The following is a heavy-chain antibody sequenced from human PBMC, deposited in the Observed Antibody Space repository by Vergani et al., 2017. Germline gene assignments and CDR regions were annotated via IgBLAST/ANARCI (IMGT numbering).Heavy chain of an antibody. V-gene: IGHV3-23*01. J-gene: IGHJ4*02. CDR2: ISGSGSTT. Sequence: EVQLLESGGGLVQPGGSLRLSCAASGFSFSDSAMSWVRQAPGKGLEWVAAISGSGSTTYYADSVKGRFTVSRDNSKNTLFLQMNSLRAEDTAVYYCAKKGFCVTSSCYTTPMDTLQYWGQGALGTVSS. D-gene: IGHD2-2*01. CDR1: GFSFSDSA. CDR3: AKKGFCVTSSCYTTPMDTLQY.